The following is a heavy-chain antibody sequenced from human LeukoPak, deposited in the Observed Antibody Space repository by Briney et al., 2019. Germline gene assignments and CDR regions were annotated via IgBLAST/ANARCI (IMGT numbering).Heavy chain of an antibody. Sequence: SGGSLRLSCAASGFTFSSYGMHWVRQAPGKGLEWVANIKQDGSEKYYVDSVKGRFTISRDNAKNSLYLQMNSLRAEDTAVYYCARGTTGNWGQGTLVTVSS. CDR1: GFTFSSYG. CDR3: ARGTTGN. CDR2: IKQDGSEK. V-gene: IGHV3-7*01. D-gene: IGHD1-14*01. J-gene: IGHJ4*02.